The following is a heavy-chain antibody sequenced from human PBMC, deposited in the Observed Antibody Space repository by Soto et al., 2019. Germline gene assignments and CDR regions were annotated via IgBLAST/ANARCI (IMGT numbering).Heavy chain of an antibody. J-gene: IGHJ4*02. D-gene: IGHD2-21*01. Sequence: EVQLVESGGGLVKPGGSLRLSCAASGFTFSSYSMNWVRQAPGKGLEWVSSISSSSSYIYYADSVKGRFTISRDTAKNSLYRQRNSLRAEDTAVYNCAGGPGEQSYLLNLHSWAKGTLVTASS. CDR1: GFTFSSYS. CDR2: ISSSSSYI. CDR3: AGGPGEQSYLLNLHS. V-gene: IGHV3-21*01.